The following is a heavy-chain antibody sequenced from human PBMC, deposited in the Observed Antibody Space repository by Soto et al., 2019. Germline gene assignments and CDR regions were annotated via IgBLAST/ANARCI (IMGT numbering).Heavy chain of an antibody. CDR1: GGSFSGYY. Sequence: SETLSLTCAVYGGSFSGYYWTWIRQPPGKGLEWIGEINHSGSTNCNPSLKSRVTISVDTSKNQFSLKLSSVTAADTAVYYCATQEVGGSYVYTFDPWGQGTLVTVSS. J-gene: IGHJ5*02. V-gene: IGHV4-34*01. CDR2: INHSGST. D-gene: IGHD1-26*01. CDR3: ATQEVGGSYVYTFDP.